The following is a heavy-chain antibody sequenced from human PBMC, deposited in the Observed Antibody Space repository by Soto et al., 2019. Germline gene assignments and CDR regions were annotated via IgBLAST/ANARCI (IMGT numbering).Heavy chain of an antibody. CDR3: AREGRLLGAFDI. CDR1: GFTFSTYW. D-gene: IGHD2-15*01. J-gene: IGHJ3*02. Sequence: EVQLVESGGGLVQPGGSLRLSCAISGFTFSTYWMAWARQAPGKGLEWVANIKPDGSDKYYVDSVKGRFTISRDNAKNSLYLQMNSLRAEDTAVYYCAREGRLLGAFDIWGQGTLDTVSS. CDR2: IKPDGSDK. V-gene: IGHV3-7*01.